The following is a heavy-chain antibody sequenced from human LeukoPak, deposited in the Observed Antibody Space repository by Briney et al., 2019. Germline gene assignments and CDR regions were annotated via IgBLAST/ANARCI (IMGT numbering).Heavy chain of an antibody. CDR3: TREGGYYYDSSGLTI. CDR2: IRSKAYGWTT. Sequence: GGSLRLSCTASGFTFGDYAMSWVRQAPGKGLEWVGFIRSKAYGWTTEYAASVKGRFTISRDDSKSIAYLQMNSLKTEDTAVYYCTREGGYYYDSSGLTIWGQGTMVTVSS. J-gene: IGHJ3*02. CDR1: GFTFGDYA. V-gene: IGHV3-49*04. D-gene: IGHD3-22*01.